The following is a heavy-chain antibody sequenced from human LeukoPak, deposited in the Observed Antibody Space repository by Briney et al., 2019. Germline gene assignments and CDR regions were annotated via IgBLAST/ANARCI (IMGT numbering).Heavy chain of an antibody. CDR3: TTPYYYGSGSYSSYYFDY. Sequence: GGSLRLSCAASGFTFSNAWMSWVRQAPGKGLEWVGRIKSKTVGGTTDYAAPVKGRFTISRDDSKNTLYLQMNSLKTEDTAVYYCTTPYYYGSGSYSSYYFDYWGQGTLVTVSS. CDR2: IKSKTVGGTT. CDR1: GFTFSNAW. V-gene: IGHV3-15*01. J-gene: IGHJ4*02. D-gene: IGHD3-10*01.